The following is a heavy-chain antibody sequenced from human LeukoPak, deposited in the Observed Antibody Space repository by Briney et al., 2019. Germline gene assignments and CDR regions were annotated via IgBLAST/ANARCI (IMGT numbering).Heavy chain of an antibody. D-gene: IGHD6-13*01. Sequence: PSETLSLTCTVAGGSISSYCWSWIRQPPGKGLEWIGYIYYSGSANYNPSLESRVTISVDTSKNQSSLKLSSVTAADTAVYYCARANFSSSWYSGDYWGQGTLVTVSS. V-gene: IGHV4-59*12. J-gene: IGHJ4*02. CDR3: ARANFSSSWYSGDY. CDR1: GGSISSYC. CDR2: IYYSGSA.